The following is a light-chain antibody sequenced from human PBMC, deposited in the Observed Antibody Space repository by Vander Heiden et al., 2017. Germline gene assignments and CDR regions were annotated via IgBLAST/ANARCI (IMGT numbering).Light chain of an antibody. CDR1: QSVSSY. CDR2: DAS. V-gene: IGKV3-11*01. Sequence: DIVLTQSPATLSLSPGERATLSCRASQSVSSYLAWYQQKPGQAPRLLIYDASNRATGIPARFSGSGSGTDFTLTISSLDPEDFAVYYCQQRSNWPPWTFGQGTKVEIK. J-gene: IGKJ1*01. CDR3: QQRSNWPPWT.